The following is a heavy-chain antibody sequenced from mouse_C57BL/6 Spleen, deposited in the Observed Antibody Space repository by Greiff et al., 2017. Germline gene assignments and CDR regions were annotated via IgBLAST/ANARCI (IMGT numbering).Heavy chain of an antibody. CDR1: GYSITSGYY. V-gene: IGHV3-6*01. CDR3: ASPGTGWYFDV. D-gene: IGHD3-3*01. J-gene: IGHJ1*03. CDR2: ISYDGSN. Sequence: EVQLQQSGPGLVKPSQSLSLTCSVTGYSITSGYYWNWIRQFPGNKLEWMGYISYDGSNNYNPSLKNRISITRDTSKNQFFLKLNSVTTEDTATYYGASPGTGWYFDVWGTGTTVTVSS.